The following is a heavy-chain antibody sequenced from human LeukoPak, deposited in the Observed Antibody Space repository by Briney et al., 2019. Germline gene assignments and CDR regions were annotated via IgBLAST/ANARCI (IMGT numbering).Heavy chain of an antibody. D-gene: IGHD1-26*01. CDR1: GYTFTGYY. J-gene: IGHJ4*02. Sequence: ASVKVSCKASGYTFTGYYMHWMRQAPGQGLEWMGWINPNSGGTNYAQKFQGRVTMTRDTSISTAYMELSRLRSDDTAVYYCARESLKVVGATGYWGQGTLVTVSS. CDR3: ARESLKVVGATGY. CDR2: INPNSGGT. V-gene: IGHV1-2*02.